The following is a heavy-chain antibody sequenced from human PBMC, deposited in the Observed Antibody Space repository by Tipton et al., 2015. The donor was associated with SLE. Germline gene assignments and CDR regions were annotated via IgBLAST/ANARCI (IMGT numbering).Heavy chain of an antibody. J-gene: IGHJ4*02. V-gene: IGHV4-38-2*01. D-gene: IGHD3-3*01. CDR2: IYHNWST. Sequence: LRLSCVVSGYSISSNYYWGWIRQPPGKGLEWIGSIYHNWSTYYNPSLKSRVTISVDTSKNQFSLSLSSVNAADTAVYYCARKNFEWSFDYWGLGTLVIVSS. CDR3: ARKNFEWSFDY. CDR1: GYSISSNYY.